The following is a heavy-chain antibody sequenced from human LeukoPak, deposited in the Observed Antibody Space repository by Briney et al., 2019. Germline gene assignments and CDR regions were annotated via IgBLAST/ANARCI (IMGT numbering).Heavy chain of an antibody. CDR1: GGSFSGYY. V-gene: IGHV4-34*01. J-gene: IGHJ5*02. Sequence: SETLSLTCAVYGGSFSGYYWSWIRQPPGKGLEWIGEINHSGSTNYNPSLKSRVTISVDTSKNQFSLKLSSVTAADTAVYYCARSGSESLNWFDPWGQGTLVTVSS. D-gene: IGHD3-10*01. CDR2: INHSGST. CDR3: ARSGSESLNWFDP.